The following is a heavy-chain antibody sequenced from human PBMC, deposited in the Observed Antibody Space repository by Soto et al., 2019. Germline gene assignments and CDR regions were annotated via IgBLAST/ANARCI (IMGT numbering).Heavy chain of an antibody. D-gene: IGHD6-13*01. J-gene: IGHJ4*02. V-gene: IGHV4-4*02. Sequence: SETLCLTCAVSGCSISTSNWWSLVRHPPGKGLEWIGEVYRTGSTNYNPSLESRLTISVDKSKNQFSLKLTSVTAADTAVYYCARARATIAAAAIFDCWGQGTLVTVSS. CDR2: VYRTGST. CDR3: ARARATIAAAAIFDC. CDR1: GCSISTSNW.